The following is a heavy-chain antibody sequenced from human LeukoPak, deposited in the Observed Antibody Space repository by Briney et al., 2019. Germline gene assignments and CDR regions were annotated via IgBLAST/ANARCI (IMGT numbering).Heavy chain of an antibody. CDR3: ARDGDGYNPHPFDY. V-gene: IGHV4-59*12. CDR2: IYYSGST. J-gene: IGHJ4*02. CDR1: GGSISSYY. D-gene: IGHD5-24*01. Sequence: SETLSLTCTVSGGSISSYYWGWIRQPPGKGLEWIGYIYYSGSTNYNPSLKSRVTISVDTSKNQFSLKLSSVTAADTAVYYCARDGDGYNPHPFDYWGQGTLVTVSS.